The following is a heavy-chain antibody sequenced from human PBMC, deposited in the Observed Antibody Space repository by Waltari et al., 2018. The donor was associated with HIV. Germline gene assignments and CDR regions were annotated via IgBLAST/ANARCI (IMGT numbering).Heavy chain of an antibody. CDR2: INHSGDT. Sequence: QVHLQQWGAGLLKPSEPLSLTCAVYGESFSGYYWNWIRQSPGKGLEWIGKINHSGDTNYNPSLKSRVSMSVDTSRNHLALKLTSVTAADAALYYCARGYYYDSSGHYQFDYWGQGTLLTVSS. CDR3: ARGYYYDSSGHYQFDY. J-gene: IGHJ4*02. V-gene: IGHV4-34*01. D-gene: IGHD3-22*01. CDR1: GESFSGYY.